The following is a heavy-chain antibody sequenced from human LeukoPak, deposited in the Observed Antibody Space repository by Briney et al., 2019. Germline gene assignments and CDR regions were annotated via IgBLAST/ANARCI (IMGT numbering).Heavy chain of an antibody. CDR2: INAGNGNT. D-gene: IGHD3-9*01. J-gene: IGHJ4*02. V-gene: IGHV1-3*01. Sequence: ASVKVSCKASGYTFTSYAMHWVRQAPGQRLEWMGWINAGNGNTKYSQKLQGRVTITRDTSASTAYMELSSLRSEDTAVYYCARVGTRYYGIQPLFDYWGQGTLVTVSS. CDR1: GYTFTSYA. CDR3: ARVGTRYYGIQPLFDY.